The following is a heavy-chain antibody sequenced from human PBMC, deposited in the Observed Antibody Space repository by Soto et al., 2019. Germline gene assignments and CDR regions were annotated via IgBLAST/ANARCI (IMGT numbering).Heavy chain of an antibody. D-gene: IGHD4-17*01. CDR2: IYYSGST. J-gene: IGHJ4*02. V-gene: IGHV4-31*03. CDR3: AVAMTTETTYDY. Sequence: QVQLQESGPGLVKPSQTLSLTCTVSGGSFSSGSYCWSWIRQHPGKGLEWIGYIYYSGSTYYNPSPKSRVTMSADPSKNQFSLKLSSVTAADTALYFCAVAMTTETTYDYWGQGTLVTVSS. CDR1: GGSFSSGSYC.